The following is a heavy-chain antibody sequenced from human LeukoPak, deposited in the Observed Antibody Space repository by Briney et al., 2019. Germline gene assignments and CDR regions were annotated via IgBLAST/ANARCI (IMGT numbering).Heavy chain of an antibody. CDR2: INHSGST. Sequence: GSLRLSCAASGFTFNRYTIHWVRQPPGKGLEWIGEINHSGSTNYNPSLKSRVTISVDTSKNQFSLKLSSVTAADTAVYYCARSDSSSWYYFDYWGQGTLVTVSS. CDR1: GFTFNRYT. V-gene: IGHV4-34*01. D-gene: IGHD6-13*01. J-gene: IGHJ4*02. CDR3: ARSDSSSWYYFDY.